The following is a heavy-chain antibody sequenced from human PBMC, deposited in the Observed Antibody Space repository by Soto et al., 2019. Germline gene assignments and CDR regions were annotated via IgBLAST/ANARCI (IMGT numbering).Heavy chain of an antibody. J-gene: IGHJ2*01. D-gene: IGHD2-21*01. CDR1: GFTVSSNY. CDR3: ARDWDGGRGLWHFGL. CDR2: IYSGGST. Sequence: EVQLVESGGGLIQPGGSLRLSCAASGFTVSSNYMSWVRQAPGKGLESVSVIYSGGSTYYADSVKGRFTISRDNSKNTLYLQMNSLRVQDTAVYYCARDWDGGRGLWHFGLWGRATLVTVSS. V-gene: IGHV3-53*01.